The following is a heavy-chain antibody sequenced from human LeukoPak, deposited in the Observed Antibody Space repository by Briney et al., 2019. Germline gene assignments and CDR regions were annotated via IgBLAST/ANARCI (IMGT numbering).Heavy chain of an antibody. D-gene: IGHD3-22*01. CDR1: GFTFSNFG. Sequence: PGGSLRLSCAASGFTFSNFGMHWVRQAPGKGLEWVSGISWNSGSIGYADSVKGRFTISRDNAKNSLYLQMNSLRAEDTAVYYCARDTYHGSSGYYSDYWGQGTLVTVSS. J-gene: IGHJ4*02. CDR3: ARDTYHGSSGYYSDY. CDR2: ISWNSGSI. V-gene: IGHV3-9*01.